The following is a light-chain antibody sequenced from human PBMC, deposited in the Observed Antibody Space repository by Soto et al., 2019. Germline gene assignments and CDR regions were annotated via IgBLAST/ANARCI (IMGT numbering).Light chain of an antibody. CDR2: AAS. J-gene: IGKJ4*01. CDR1: QSVSSSY. V-gene: IGKV3-20*01. CDR3: QQYGSSPA. Sequence: EIVLTQPPGTLSLSPGEGATLSCRASQSVSSSYLAWYQQKPGQAPRLLLYAASSRATGIPDRFSGSGSGTDFTLTISRLEPEVFAVYYCQQYGSSPAFGGGTKVEIK.